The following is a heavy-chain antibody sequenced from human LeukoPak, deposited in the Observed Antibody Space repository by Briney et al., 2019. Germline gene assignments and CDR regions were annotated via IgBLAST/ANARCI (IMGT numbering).Heavy chain of an antibody. D-gene: IGHD3-3*01. CDR3: AGRFLEWLLDY. CDR2: IYYSGST. CDR1: GGSISSYY. J-gene: IGHJ4*02. Sequence: SETLSLTCTVSGGSISSYYWSWIRQPPGKGLEWIGYIYYSGSTNYNPSLKSRVTISVDTSKNQFSLKLSSVTAADTAVYYCAGRFLEWLLDYWGQGTLVTVSS. V-gene: IGHV4-59*08.